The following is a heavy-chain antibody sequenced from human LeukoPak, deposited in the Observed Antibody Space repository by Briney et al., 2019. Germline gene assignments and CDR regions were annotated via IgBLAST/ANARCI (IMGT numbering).Heavy chain of an antibody. CDR2: IGTADDT. CDR3: ARTDFRDASDI. J-gene: IGHJ3*02. Sequence: GGSLRLSCAASGFTFSNYDMHWVRQETGKGLEWVSTIGTADDTYYLGSVKGRFTMSRENAKNSLYLQMNSLRAGDTAVYYCARTDFRDASDIWGQGTVVTVSS. V-gene: IGHV3-13*04. CDR1: GFTFSNYD. D-gene: IGHD3-3*01.